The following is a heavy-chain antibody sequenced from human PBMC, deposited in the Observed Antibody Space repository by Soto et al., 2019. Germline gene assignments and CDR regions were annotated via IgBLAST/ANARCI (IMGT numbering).Heavy chain of an antibody. CDR3: ARGGALDGTSPPFNH. CDR2: INANSGDT. V-gene: IGHV1-2*02. CDR1: GYTFSGHY. D-gene: IGHD6-19*01. Sequence: QVQLVQSGPEVKKPGASVRVSCKASGYTFSGHYMHWIRQAPGQGPEWLGWINANSGDTDRAPKFQDRLTMTRDTSISTAYMELSRLRSDDTAVYYCARGGALDGTSPPFNHWGQGTLVTVSS. J-gene: IGHJ4*02.